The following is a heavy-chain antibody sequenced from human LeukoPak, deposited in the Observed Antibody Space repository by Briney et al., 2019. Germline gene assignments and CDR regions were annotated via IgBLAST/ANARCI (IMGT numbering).Heavy chain of an antibody. D-gene: IGHD2-21*02. Sequence: GGSLRLSCVVSGFTFNRCWMNWVRQAPGKGLEWVAHINPDGRDTYYVDSVKGQFTISRDNAQNSMYLQMNSLRVEDTAVYYCTSWGDTTAEYFQRWGQGTLVTVS. V-gene: IGHV3-7*01. J-gene: IGHJ1*01. CDR2: INPDGRDT. CDR1: GFTFNRCW. CDR3: TSWGDTTAEYFQR.